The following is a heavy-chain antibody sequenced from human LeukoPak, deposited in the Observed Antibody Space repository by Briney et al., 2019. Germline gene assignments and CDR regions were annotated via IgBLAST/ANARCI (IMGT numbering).Heavy chain of an antibody. V-gene: IGHV3-23*01. Sequence: PGGSLRLSCAASGLTFSSYAMSWVRQAPGRGLEWVSAISGSGGSTYYADPVKGRFTISRDNSKNTLYLQMNSLRAEDTAVYYCAKGNSGYSYGYFDYWGQGTLVTVSS. CDR2: ISGSGGST. CDR3: AKGNSGYSYGYFDY. D-gene: IGHD5-18*01. CDR1: GLTFSSYA. J-gene: IGHJ4*02.